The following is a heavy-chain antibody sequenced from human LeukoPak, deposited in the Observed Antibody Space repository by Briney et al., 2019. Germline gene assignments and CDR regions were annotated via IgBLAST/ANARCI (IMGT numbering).Heavy chain of an antibody. J-gene: IGHJ4*02. CDR2: IYHNGVT. V-gene: IGHV4-31*03. D-gene: IGHD6-19*01. Sequence: SETLSLTCNVSGASISTDGFYWSWIRQHPGKGLEWIGYIYHNGVTYDNPSLKSRLAISVDTSKNQFSLTLSSVTVADTAVYYCARDVNPYSSGYYRPLDYWGQGTLVTVSS. CDR1: GASISTDGFY. CDR3: ARDVNPYSSGYYRPLDY.